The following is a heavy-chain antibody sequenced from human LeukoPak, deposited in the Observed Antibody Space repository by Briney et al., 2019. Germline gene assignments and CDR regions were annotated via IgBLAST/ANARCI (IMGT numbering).Heavy chain of an antibody. CDR1: GGSVSSGNYY. Sequence: SETLSLTCTVSGGSVSSGNYYWSWIRQPPGKGLDWIGDIYYSGSTNYNPSLKSRVTISVDTSKNQFSLKLSSVTAADTAVYYCARARSDYGDYYFDYWGQGTLVTVSS. J-gene: IGHJ4*02. CDR3: ARARSDYGDYYFDY. V-gene: IGHV4-61*01. CDR2: IYYSGST. D-gene: IGHD4-17*01.